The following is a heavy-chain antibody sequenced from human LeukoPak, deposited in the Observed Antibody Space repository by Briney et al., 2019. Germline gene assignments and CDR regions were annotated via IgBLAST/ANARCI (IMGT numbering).Heavy chain of an antibody. CDR1: GFTFSSYG. CDR3: AKASEGDSHYGMDV. Sequence: GGSLRLSCAASGFTFSSYGMHWVRQAPGKGLEWVAVISYDGSNKYYADSVKGRFTISRDNSKNTLYLQMNSLRAEDTAVYYCAKASEGDSHYGMDVWGQGTTVTVSS. J-gene: IGHJ6*02. V-gene: IGHV3-30*19. CDR2: ISYDGSNK. D-gene: IGHD2-21*02.